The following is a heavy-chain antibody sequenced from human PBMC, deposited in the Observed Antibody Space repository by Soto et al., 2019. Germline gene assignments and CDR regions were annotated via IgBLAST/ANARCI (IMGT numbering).Heavy chain of an antibody. V-gene: IGHV1-18*01. Sequence: ASVKVSCTASGYAFTNFGISWVRPAPGQGLEWMGWITVNSGNTKYAQKIQGRVTMSTDTSTSTAYMELRSLRYDATAVDFLARGLGGGYYYLDYWGQGTLVTVSS. CDR3: ARGLGGGYYYLDY. CDR2: ITVNSGNT. D-gene: IGHD1-26*01. J-gene: IGHJ4*02. CDR1: GYAFTNFG.